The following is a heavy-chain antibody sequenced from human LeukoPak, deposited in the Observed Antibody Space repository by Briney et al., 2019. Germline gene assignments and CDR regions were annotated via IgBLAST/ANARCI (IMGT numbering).Heavy chain of an antibody. V-gene: IGHV3-9*01. D-gene: IGHD3-22*01. J-gene: IGHJ3*02. CDR1: GFSFSSYG. Sequence: GGSLRLSCAASGFSFSSYGMHWVRQAPGKGLEWVSGISWNSGSIGYADSVKGRFTISRDNAKNSLYLQMNSLRAEDTALYYCAKSRVVITENDAFDIWGQGTMVTVSS. CDR2: ISWNSGSI. CDR3: AKSRVVITENDAFDI.